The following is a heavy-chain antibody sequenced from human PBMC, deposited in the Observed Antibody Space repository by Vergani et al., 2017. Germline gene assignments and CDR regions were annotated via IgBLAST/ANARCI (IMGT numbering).Heavy chain of an antibody. V-gene: IGHV3-23*04. J-gene: IGHJ4*02. CDR3: ADLYGDDGFSPF. CDR1: GFPFRFYA. Sequence: EVQLVESGGGLVQPGGSLRRSCAASGFPFRFYAMSWVRQAPGKGLGWGSGISFSGGTTYYADSVKGRFTISRDNSKNTLYLQMNSLRAEDTAVYYCADLYGDDGFSPFWGQGTLVTVSS. D-gene: IGHD2-21*01. CDR2: ISFSGGTT.